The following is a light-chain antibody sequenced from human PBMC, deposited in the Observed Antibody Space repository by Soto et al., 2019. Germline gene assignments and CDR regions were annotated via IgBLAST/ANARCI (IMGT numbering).Light chain of an antibody. CDR3: VLYMGSGIWV. J-gene: IGLJ3*02. Sequence: QTVVIQEPSFSVSPGGTVTLTCGLTSGSVSSSYYPSWYQQTPGQAPRTLIYGTNTRSSGVPDRFSGSILGNKAALTITGAQADDESDYYCVLYMGSGIWVFGGGTKVTVL. CDR2: GTN. CDR1: SGSVSSSYY. V-gene: IGLV8-61*01.